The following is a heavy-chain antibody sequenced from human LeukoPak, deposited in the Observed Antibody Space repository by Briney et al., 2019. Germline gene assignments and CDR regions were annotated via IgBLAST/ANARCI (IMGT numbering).Heavy chain of an antibody. J-gene: IGHJ4*02. Sequence: SETLSLTCVLYGGSFSGYYWSWIRQPPGKGLEWIGEIDQSGTTNYNPSLKRRVSISVDTSKKQFSLTLTSMTAADTAVYYCARVPHYYFGYGYFDSRGQGTLVTVSS. CDR3: ARVPHYYFGYGYFDS. D-gene: IGHD3-10*01. V-gene: IGHV4-34*01. CDR1: GGSFSGYY. CDR2: IDQSGTT.